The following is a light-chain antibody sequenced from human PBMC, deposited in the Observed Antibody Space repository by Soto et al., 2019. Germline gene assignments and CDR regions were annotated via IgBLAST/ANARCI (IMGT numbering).Light chain of an antibody. V-gene: IGLV2-14*01. CDR1: SSDVGRYMY. CDR2: DVY. J-gene: IGLJ1*01. CDR3: TSYTSTSTPYV. Sequence: QSALTQPASVSGSPGQSITISCAGTSSDVGRYMYVSWYQQHPGKVPKLIIYDVYNRPSGVSNRFSGSKSGNTASLTISGLQAEDEAAYYCTSYTSTSTPYVFGGGTKVTVL.